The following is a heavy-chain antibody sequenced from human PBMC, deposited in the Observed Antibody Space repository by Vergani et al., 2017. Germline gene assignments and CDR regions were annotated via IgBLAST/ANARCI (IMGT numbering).Heavy chain of an antibody. J-gene: IGHJ6*02. D-gene: IGHD2-2*01. CDR2: IIPIFGTA. CDR3: ARDEGAIVVVPAAMDYYYYCMDV. V-gene: IGHV1-69*18. CDR1: GYTFTSYY. Sequence: QVQLVQSGAEVKKPGASVKVSCKASGYTFTSYYMHWVRQAPGQGLEWMGRIIPIFGTANYAQKFQGRVTITADESTSTAYMELSSLRSEDTAVYYCARDEGAIVVVPAAMDYYYYCMDVWGQGTTVTVSS.